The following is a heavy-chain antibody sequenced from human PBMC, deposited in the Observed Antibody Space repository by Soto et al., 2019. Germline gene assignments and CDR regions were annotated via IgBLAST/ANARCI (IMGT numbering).Heavy chain of an antibody. V-gene: IGHV3-11*01. Sequence: GGSLRLSCAASGFTFSDYYMSWIRQAPGKGLEWISYISPTGSTPYYADSVRGRFTISRDNAKNSLYLQMSSLRAEDTAVYYCARRYNWNYYYYGMDVWGRGTTVTVSS. J-gene: IGHJ6*02. CDR3: ARRYNWNYYYYGMDV. CDR1: GFTFSDYY. CDR2: ISPTGSTP. D-gene: IGHD1-20*01.